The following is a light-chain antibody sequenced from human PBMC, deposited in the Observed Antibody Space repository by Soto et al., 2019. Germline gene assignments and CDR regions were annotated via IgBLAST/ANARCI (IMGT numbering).Light chain of an antibody. CDR2: LNNDGTH. V-gene: IGLV4-69*01. CDR3: QTWGTGIRV. Sequence: QPVLTQSPSASASLGASVKLTCTLSSGHSSYAIAWHQQLPEKGPRYLMELNNDGTHTKGDGIPDRFSGSSSGSERYLIISSLQSEDEADYYCQTWGTGIRVFGGGTKVTVL. CDR1: SGHSSYA. J-gene: IGLJ3*02.